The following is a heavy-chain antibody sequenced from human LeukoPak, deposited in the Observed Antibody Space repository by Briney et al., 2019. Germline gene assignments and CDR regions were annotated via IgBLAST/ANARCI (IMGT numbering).Heavy chain of an antibody. CDR1: GFTFDDYA. CDR2: ISRNSGSI. Sequence: GGSLRLSCAASGFTFDDYAMHWVRQAPGKGLEWVSGISRNSGSIDYADSVKGRFTISRDNAKNSLYLQMNSLRAEDTAVYYCARALIGYYFDYWGQGTLVTVSS. J-gene: IGHJ4*02. D-gene: IGHD2-8*01. CDR3: ARALIGYYFDY. V-gene: IGHV3-9*01.